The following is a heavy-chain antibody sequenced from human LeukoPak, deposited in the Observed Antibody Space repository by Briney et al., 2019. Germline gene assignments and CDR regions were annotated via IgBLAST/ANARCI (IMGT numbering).Heavy chain of an antibody. V-gene: IGHV3-30-3*01. Sequence: TGGSLRLSCAASGFTFSSYAMHWVRQAPGKGLEWVAVISYDGSNKYYADSVKGRFTISRDKSKNTLYLQMNSLRAEDTAVYYCAREEREAAYYYYGMDVWGQGTTVTVSS. CDR1: GFTFSSYA. D-gene: IGHD1-26*01. CDR3: AREEREAAYYYYGMDV. CDR2: ISYDGSNK. J-gene: IGHJ6*02.